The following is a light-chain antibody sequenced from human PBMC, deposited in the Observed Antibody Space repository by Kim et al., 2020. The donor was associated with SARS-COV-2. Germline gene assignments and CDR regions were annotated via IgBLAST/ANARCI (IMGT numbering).Light chain of an antibody. J-gene: IGKJ1*01. CDR3: QKYNNAPWT. V-gene: IGKV1-27*01. CDR1: QDISNY. CDR2: AAS. Sequence: ASVGDRVTITCRASQDISNYLVWYQQKPGKVPKLLFYAASTLQSGVPSRFSGSGSGTDFTLTISGLQPEDVATYYCQKYNNAPWTFGQGTKVEIK.